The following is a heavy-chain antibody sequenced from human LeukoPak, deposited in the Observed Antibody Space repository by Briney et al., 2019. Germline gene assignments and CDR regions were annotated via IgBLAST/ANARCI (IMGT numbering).Heavy chain of an antibody. CDR3: ARGPRGDYGDYGLDP. CDR2: INHSGST. J-gene: IGHJ5*02. D-gene: IGHD4-17*01. Sequence: PSETLSLTCAVYGGSFSGYYWSWIRQPPGKGLEWIGEINHSGSTNYNPSLKSRVTISVDTSKNQFSLKLSSVTAADTAVYYCARGPRGDYGDYGLDPWGQGTLVTVSS. CDR1: GGSFSGYY. V-gene: IGHV4-34*01.